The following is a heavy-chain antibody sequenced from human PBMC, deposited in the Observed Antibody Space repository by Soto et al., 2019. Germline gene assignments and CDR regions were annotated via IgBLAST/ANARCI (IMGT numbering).Heavy chain of an antibody. D-gene: IGHD4-17*01. CDR2: INPNSGGT. J-gene: IGHJ3*02. V-gene: IGHV1-2*04. Sequence: GASVKVSCKASGYTFTGYYMQWVRQAHGQGLEWMGWINPNSGGTNYAQKFQGWVTMTRDTSISTAYMKLSRLRSDDTAVYYFARDPGLITTVTMAGAFDIWGQGTIVTVSS. CDR3: ARDPGLITTVTMAGAFDI. CDR1: GYTFTGYY.